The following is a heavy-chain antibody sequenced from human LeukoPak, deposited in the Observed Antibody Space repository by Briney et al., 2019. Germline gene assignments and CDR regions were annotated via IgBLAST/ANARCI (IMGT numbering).Heavy chain of an antibody. CDR3: ARGKRRIAVGGPLDY. Sequence: PSETLSLTCTVSGGSIGSYFWNWIRQPPGKGLEWNGYIYSSGRDNYNTSLKSRVTISVDTSKNQFSLKLSSVTAAATAGYSCARGKRRIAVGGPLDYWGQGTLVTVSS. CDR1: GGSIGSYF. CDR2: IYSSGRD. V-gene: IGHV4-59*12. J-gene: IGHJ4*02. D-gene: IGHD6-19*01.